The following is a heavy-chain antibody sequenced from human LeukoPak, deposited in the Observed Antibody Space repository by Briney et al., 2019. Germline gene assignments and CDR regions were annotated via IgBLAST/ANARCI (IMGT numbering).Heavy chain of an antibody. D-gene: IGHD1-1*01. J-gene: IGHJ5*02. CDR1: GFTVSSNY. CDR2: IYSGGST. V-gene: IGHV3-66*01. CDR3: ARDLWNDGANWFDP. Sequence: GGSLRLSCAASGFTVSSNYMSWVRQAPGKGLEWVSVIYSGGSTYYADSVKGRFTISRDNSKNTLYLQMNSLRAENTAVYYCARDLWNDGANWFDPWGQGTLVTVSS.